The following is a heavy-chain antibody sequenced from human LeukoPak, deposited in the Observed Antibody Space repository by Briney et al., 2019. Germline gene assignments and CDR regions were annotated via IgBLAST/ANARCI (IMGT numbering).Heavy chain of an antibody. Sequence: SETLSLTCTVSGGSISSYYWSWIRQPPGKGLEWIGYIYYSGSTNYNPSLKSRVTISVDTSKNQFSLKLSSVTAADTAVYYCASRNRYSGYDYPTKRTVAGTSVIRHWGQGTLVTVSS. CDR3: ASRNRYSGYDYPTKRTVAGTSVIRH. D-gene: IGHD5-12*01. V-gene: IGHV4-59*12. CDR1: GGSISSYY. J-gene: IGHJ4*02. CDR2: IYYSGST.